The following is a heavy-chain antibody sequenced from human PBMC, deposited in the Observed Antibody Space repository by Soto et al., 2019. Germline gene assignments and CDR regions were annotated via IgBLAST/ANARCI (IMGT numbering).Heavy chain of an antibody. CDR1: GFTVNSNY. CDR2: IYSGGST. Sequence: GSLRLSCAASGFTVNSNYMSWVRQAPGKGLKWVSVIYSGGSTYYADSVKGRFTISRDNSKNTLYLQMNSLRAEDTAVYYCAKDLASPGPSEFWGQGTLVTVSS. D-gene: IGHD6-13*01. CDR3: AKDLASPGPSEF. V-gene: IGHV3-66*01. J-gene: IGHJ3*01.